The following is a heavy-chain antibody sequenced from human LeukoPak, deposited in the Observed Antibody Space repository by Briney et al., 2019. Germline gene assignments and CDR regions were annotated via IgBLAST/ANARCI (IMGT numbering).Heavy chain of an antibody. D-gene: IGHD2-15*01. J-gene: IGHJ5*02. V-gene: IGHV1-8*01. CDR2: IDPKNGNR. CDR3: ARSHTRKGFCGGGRCYPAVWWFDP. CDR1: GYTFIDND. Sequence: ASVKVSCKASGYTFIDNDINWVRQAPGQGLEWMAWIDPKNGNRGYAQNFQGRVTMTTDTSISTAYMELSSLRSEDTAVYYCARSHTRKGFCGGGRCYPAVWWFDPWGQGTLVTVSS.